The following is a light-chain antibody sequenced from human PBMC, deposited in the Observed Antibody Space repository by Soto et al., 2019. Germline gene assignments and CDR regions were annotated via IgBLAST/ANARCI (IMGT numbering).Light chain of an antibody. CDR3: QVCDISSDHPVV. V-gene: IGLV3-21*04. J-gene: IGLJ2*01. CDR1: NIGSQS. Sequence: SYELTQPPSVSVAPGKTARITCGGNNIGSQSVHWYQQKPGQAPVLVIYYDSDRPSGIPERFSGSNSGNTATLTISRVEARDEADYYCQVCDISSDHPVVFGGGTQLTVL. CDR2: YDS.